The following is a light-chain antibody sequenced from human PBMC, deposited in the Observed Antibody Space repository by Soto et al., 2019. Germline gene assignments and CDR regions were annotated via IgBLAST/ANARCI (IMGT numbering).Light chain of an antibody. CDR2: GAT. V-gene: IGKV1-39*01. J-gene: IGKJ5*01. CDR3: HQTYSPPLT. CDR1: QSISNY. Sequence: DVQMTQSPSSLSASVGDRVTITCRSSQSISNYLNWYQQNPGKPPRVLIYGATNVQSGVPSRFSGSGSGTDFTLTISNLRPEDFATYYCHQTYSPPLTFGQATRL.